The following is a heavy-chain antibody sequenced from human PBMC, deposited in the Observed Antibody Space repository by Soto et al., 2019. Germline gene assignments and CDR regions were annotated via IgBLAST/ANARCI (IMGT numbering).Heavy chain of an antibody. CDR2: IKSRSNGGTT. CDR1: GLTFSNAW. V-gene: IGHV3-15*07. J-gene: IGHJ4*02. D-gene: IGHD1-26*01. CDR3: VTEVMGAFHN. Sequence: EVPLVESGGGLEKPGGSLRLSCAASGLTFSNAWMNWVRQAPGKGLEWVGLIKSRSNGGTTDYAAPVKGRFIISRDDSQDTLYLQMNSLKSEDTAVYYCVTEVMGAFHNWGQGTLVTVSS.